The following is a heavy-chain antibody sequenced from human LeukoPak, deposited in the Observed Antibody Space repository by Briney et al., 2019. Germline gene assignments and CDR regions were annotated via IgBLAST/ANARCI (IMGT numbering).Heavy chain of an antibody. CDR1: RFSFNSYV. J-gene: IGHJ6*02. CDR3: AKVSGRIQIWPQPFGDGMDV. D-gene: IGHD5-18*01. CDR2: ISATDDNT. Sequence: GGSLRLSCAASRFSFNSYVMSWVRQAPGKGLECVSGISATDDNTYYADSVKGRFTISRDNSKNTLYLQMNSLRVEDTAVYYCAKVSGRIQIWPQPFGDGMDVWGQGTTVTVSS. V-gene: IGHV3-23*01.